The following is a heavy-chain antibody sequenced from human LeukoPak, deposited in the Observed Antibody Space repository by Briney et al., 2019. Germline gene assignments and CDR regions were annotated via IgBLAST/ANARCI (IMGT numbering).Heavy chain of an antibody. J-gene: IGHJ4*02. CDR1: GFTFSTYS. Sequence: GGSLRLSCAASGFTFSTYSMNWVRQAPGKGLEWVSSISSGSGYIYYADSVTGRFTISRDNAKNSLYLQMNSLRAEDTAVYYCARGYYSDNTGYWAPFDYWGQGTLVTVSS. D-gene: IGHD3-22*01. CDR2: ISSGSGYI. CDR3: ARGYYSDNTGYWAPFDY. V-gene: IGHV3-21*01.